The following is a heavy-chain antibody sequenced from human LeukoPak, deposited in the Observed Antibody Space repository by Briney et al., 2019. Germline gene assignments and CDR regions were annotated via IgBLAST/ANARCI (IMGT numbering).Heavy chain of an antibody. J-gene: IGHJ3*01. CDR1: GGSISSYY. CDR2: VYYTGST. D-gene: IGHD6-13*01. CDR3: ARISSSNWYNELGAFDV. V-gene: IGHV4-59*01. Sequence: SETLSLTCTVSGGSISSYYWSWVRQPPGKGLEWIGFVYYTGSTNYSPSLKSRVTISVDTSKNQFSLKLRSVTAADTAVYYCARISSSNWYNELGAFDVWGQGTMVTVSS.